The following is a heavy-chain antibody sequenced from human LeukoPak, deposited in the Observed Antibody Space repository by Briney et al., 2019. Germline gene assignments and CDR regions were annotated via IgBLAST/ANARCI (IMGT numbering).Heavy chain of an antibody. CDR3: ARVDGSGWWYFDY. CDR1: GGTFSSYA. CDR2: IIPIFGTA. Sequence: ASVKVSCKASGGTFSSYAISWVRRAPGQGFEWMGGIIPIFGTANYAQKFQGRVTITTDESTSTAYMELSSLRSEDTAVYYCARVDGSGWWYFDYWGQGTLVTVSS. V-gene: IGHV1-69*05. D-gene: IGHD3-10*01. J-gene: IGHJ4*02.